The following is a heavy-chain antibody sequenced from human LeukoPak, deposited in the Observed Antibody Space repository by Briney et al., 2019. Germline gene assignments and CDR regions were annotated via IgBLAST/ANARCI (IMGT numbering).Heavy chain of an antibody. Sequence: SVKASCKASGGTFSSYAISWVRQAPGQGLEWMGRIIPILGIANYAQKFQGRVTITADKSTSTAYMELSSLRSEDTAVYYCARDARDYVYWGQGTLVTVSS. D-gene: IGHD4-17*01. CDR3: ARDARDYVY. CDR2: IIPILGIA. V-gene: IGHV1-69*04. J-gene: IGHJ4*02. CDR1: GGTFSSYA.